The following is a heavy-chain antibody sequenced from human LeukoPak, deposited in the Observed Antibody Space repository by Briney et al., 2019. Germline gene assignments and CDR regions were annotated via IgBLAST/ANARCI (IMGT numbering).Heavy chain of an antibody. J-gene: IGHJ4*02. CDR2: IIPILGIA. CDR1: GYTFIGYY. V-gene: IGHV1-69*04. Sequence: SVKVSCKASGYTFIGYYIHWVRQAPGQGLEWMGRIIPILGIANYAQKFQGRVTITADKSTSTAYMELSSLRSEDTAVYYCARASPIVGATNYFDYWGQGTLVTVSS. CDR3: ARASPIVGATNYFDY. D-gene: IGHD1-26*01.